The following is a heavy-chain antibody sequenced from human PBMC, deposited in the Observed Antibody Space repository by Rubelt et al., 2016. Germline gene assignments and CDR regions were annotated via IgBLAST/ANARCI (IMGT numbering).Heavy chain of an antibody. CDR3: ARVGYSSGWPDY. CDR2: MNPNSGNT. D-gene: IGHD6-19*01. J-gene: IGHJ4*02. V-gene: IGHV1-8*01. Sequence: QVQLVQSGAEVKKPGASVKVSCKASGYTFTSYDINWVRQATGQGLEWMGWMNPNSGNTGDVRKFQGRVTMTRNTSVSTAYMELSSLRSEDTAVYYGARVGYSSGWPDYWGQGTLVTVSS. CDR1: GYTFTSYD.